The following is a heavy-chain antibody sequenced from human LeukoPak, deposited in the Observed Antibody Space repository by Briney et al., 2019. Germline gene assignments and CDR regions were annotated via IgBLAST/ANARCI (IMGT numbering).Heavy chain of an antibody. V-gene: IGHV4-38-2*02. Sequence: SETLSLTCTVSGYSISGGFHWGWIRQSPGKGLEWIGTIYSGGSTYYNPSLKSRVTLSVDTSKNHFYLKLNSVTAADTAVYYCARSLGIVVVTGLTEDDWFDPWGQGTLVTVSS. J-gene: IGHJ5*02. CDR3: ARSLGIVVVTGLTEDDWFDP. CDR2: IYSGGST. CDR1: GYSISGGFH. D-gene: IGHD2-21*02.